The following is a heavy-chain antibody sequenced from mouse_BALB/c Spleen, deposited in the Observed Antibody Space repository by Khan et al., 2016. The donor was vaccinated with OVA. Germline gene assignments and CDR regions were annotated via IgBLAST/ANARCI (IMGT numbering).Heavy chain of an antibody. CDR3: ASEYDCFDS. CDR1: GYSFTHYY. D-gene: IGHD2-4*01. J-gene: IGHJ3*01. Sequence: IQLVQSGPDLVKPGASVKISCKASGYSFTHYYMSWVKQSPGKSLEWIGRINPNTDNTNYNQEFKGRAILTVDKSSNTAYMELSSLESEDSEVDFCASEYDCFDSWGQGTLVTVSA. V-gene: IGHV1-43*01. CDR2: INPNTDNT.